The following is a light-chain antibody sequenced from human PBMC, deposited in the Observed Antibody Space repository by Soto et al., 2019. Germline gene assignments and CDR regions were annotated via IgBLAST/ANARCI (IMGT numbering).Light chain of an antibody. J-gene: IGLJ3*02. CDR2: EGS. V-gene: IGLV2-23*01. CDR1: SRHGGSYDL. CDR3: CSYAGSSTLV. Sequence: QSALTQPASVSGSPGQSITISCTGTSRHGGSYDLGSQYQQYPDKAPKLIIAEGSKRPSGVSDRFSGSKSGNTASLTISGLQAEDEADYYCCSYAGSSTLVFGGGTKLTVL.